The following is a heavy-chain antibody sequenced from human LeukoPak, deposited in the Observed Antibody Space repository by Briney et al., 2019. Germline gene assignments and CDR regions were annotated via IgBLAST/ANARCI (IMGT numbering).Heavy chain of an antibody. J-gene: IGHJ6*02. V-gene: IGHV4-31*03. CDR2: IYYSGST. D-gene: IGHD2-2*01. CDR1: GGSISTGGYY. CDR3: ARVIVVVPIGVYHYYAMDV. Sequence: SETLSLTCTVSGGSISTGGYYWAWIRQHRERGLEWIGYIYYSGSTHYNPSLQSRVTISVDTCNNPFSLNLNSVTAADTAVYYCARVIVVVPIGVYHYYAMDVWGPGTTVTVSS.